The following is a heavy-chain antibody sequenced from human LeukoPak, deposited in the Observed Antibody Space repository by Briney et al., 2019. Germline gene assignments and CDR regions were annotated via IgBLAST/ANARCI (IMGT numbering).Heavy chain of an antibody. CDR2: ITWNGGYT. CDR1: GFIFDDYG. V-gene: IGHV3-20*04. D-gene: IGHD5-18*01. J-gene: IGHJ4*02. CDR3: AKDQGYSYGYVSY. Sequence: GGSLRLSCAASGFIFDDYGMTWVRQAPGKGLEWVSGITWNGGYTGYADSVKGRFTISRDNSKNTLYLQMNSLRPEDTAVYYCAKDQGYSYGYVSYWGQGTLVTVSS.